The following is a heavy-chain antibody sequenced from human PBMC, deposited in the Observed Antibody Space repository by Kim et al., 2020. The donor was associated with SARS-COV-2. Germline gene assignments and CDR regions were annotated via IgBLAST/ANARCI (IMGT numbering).Heavy chain of an antibody. J-gene: IGHJ4*02. V-gene: IGHV3-33*06. CDR3: AKDEGGDDSSGYYYVGYKRFVYY. D-gene: IGHD3-22*01. CDR2: IWYDGSNK. Sequence: GGSLRLSCAASGFTFSSYGMHWVRQAPGKGLEWVAVIWYDGSNKYYADSVKGRFTISRDNSKNTLYLQMNSLRAEDTAVYYCAKDEGGDDSSGYYYVGYKRFVYYWGQGTLVTVSS. CDR1: GFTFSSYG.